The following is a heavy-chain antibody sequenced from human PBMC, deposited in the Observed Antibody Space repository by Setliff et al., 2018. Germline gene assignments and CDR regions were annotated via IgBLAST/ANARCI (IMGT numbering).Heavy chain of an antibody. CDR3: TRERYFDWFFEY. D-gene: IGHD3-9*01. Sequence: SETLSLTCTVSGGSITSGSFYWSWIRQPAGKRLAWIGRIHASGSPSYNPSLESRVTISLDTSTNQFSLKLSSVSAADTAVYYCTRERYFDWFFEYWGQGTLVTVSS. CDR1: GGSITSGSFY. CDR2: IHASGSP. V-gene: IGHV4-61*02. J-gene: IGHJ4*02.